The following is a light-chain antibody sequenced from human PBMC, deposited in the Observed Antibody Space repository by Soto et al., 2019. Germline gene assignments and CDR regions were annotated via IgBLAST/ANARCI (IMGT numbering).Light chain of an antibody. V-gene: IGKV3-20*01. CDR3: QQCGSSPLT. Sequence: EIVLTQFPGTLSLSPGESATLCCRASQSVSSSYLAWYQQKSGQAPRVLIYGASSRASGIPDRFSGSGSGTDFTLTISRLEPEDFAVYYCQQCGSSPLTFGGGTRVQIK. J-gene: IGKJ4*01. CDR1: QSVSSSY. CDR2: GAS.